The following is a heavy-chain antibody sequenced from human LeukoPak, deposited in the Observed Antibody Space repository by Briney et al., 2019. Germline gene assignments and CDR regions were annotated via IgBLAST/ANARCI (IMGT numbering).Heavy chain of an antibody. CDR2: IGGSDGRT. CDR1: GFTFSTYA. J-gene: IGHJ4*02. CDR3: AKDFWAVVVVAATTSPFDY. Sequence: GGSLRLSCAASGFTFSTYAMSWVRQAPGKGLEWVSLIGGSDGRTRYADSVKGRFTISRDNSKNTLYLQMNSLRAEDTAVYYCAKDFWAVVVVAATTSPFDYWGQGTLVTVSS. D-gene: IGHD2-15*01. V-gene: IGHV3-23*01.